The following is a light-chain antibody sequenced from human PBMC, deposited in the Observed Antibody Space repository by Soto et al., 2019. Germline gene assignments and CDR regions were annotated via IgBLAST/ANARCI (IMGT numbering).Light chain of an antibody. J-gene: IGKJ5*01. Sequence: SPSKESGSPRGRTTLSCTACQSISDTLAWYQQTPGQAPRLLIHGASTRATGFPARFSGSGSGTDFTLTICGLESEDFAVYYCQKDTAGPPITVGEGTRLEIK. CDR1: QSISDT. CDR3: QKDTAGPPIT. V-gene: IGKV3-15*01. CDR2: GAS.